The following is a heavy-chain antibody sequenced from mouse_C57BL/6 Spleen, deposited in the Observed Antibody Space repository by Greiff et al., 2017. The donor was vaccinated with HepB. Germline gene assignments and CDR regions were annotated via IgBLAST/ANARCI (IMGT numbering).Heavy chain of an antibody. CDR1: GFNIKDDY. Sequence: EVQLQQSGAELVRPGASVKLSCTASGFNIKDDYMHWVKQRPEQGLEWIGWIDPENGDTEYASKFQGKATITADTSSNTAYLQLSSLPSEDTAVYYCTTLYGPFAYWGQGTLVTVSA. CDR2: IDPENGDT. CDR3: TTLYGPFAY. D-gene: IGHD1-1*01. J-gene: IGHJ3*01. V-gene: IGHV14-4*01.